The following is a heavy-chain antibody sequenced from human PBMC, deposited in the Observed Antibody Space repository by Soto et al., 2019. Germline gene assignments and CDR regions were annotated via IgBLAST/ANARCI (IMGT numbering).Heavy chain of an antibody. CDR3: ARVGYYDFWCGYPADYRYGMAV. CDR1: GGSISSSNW. J-gene: IGHJ6*02. D-gene: IGHD3-3*01. Sequence: LSLTCAVSGGSISSSNWWSWVRQPPGKGLEWIGEIYHSGSTNYNPSLKSRVTISVDKSKNQFSLKLSSVTAADTAVYYCARVGYYDFWCGYPADYRYGMAVWAQGTTVPVSS. V-gene: IGHV4-4*02. CDR2: IYHSGST.